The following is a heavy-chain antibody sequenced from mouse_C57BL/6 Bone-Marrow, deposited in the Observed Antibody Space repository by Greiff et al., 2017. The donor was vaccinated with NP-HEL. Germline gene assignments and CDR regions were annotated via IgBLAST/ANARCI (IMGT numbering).Heavy chain of an antibody. CDR2: INYDGSST. CDR1: GFTFSDYY. V-gene: IGHV5-16*01. Sequence: EVKLVESEGGLVQPGRSMKLSCTASGFTFSDYYMAWVRQVPEKGLEWVANINYDGSSTYYLDSLKSRFIISRDNAKNILYLQMSSLKSEDTATYYCARGPYGNYAYWYFDVWGTGTTVTVSS. D-gene: IGHD2-1*01. J-gene: IGHJ1*03. CDR3: ARGPYGNYAYWYFDV.